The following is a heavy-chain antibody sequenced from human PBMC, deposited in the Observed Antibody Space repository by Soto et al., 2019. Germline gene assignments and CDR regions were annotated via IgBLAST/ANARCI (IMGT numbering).Heavy chain of an antibody. J-gene: IGHJ4*02. CDR1: GDSISSGCYY. CDR2: NYYSGST. D-gene: IGHD2-2*01. V-gene: IGHV4-31*01. CDR3: ARPQFVAPAAMLASSGYRTNPYFDF. Sequence: QVQLQESGPGLVKPSQTLSLTCTVSGDSISSGCYYWSCIPQRPGNGVEWIRYNYYSGSTYYNRSLKSQVTISVDTAKNQFCLRLDSVTAADTAVYSWARPQFVAPAAMLASSGYRTNPYFDFWGQGTVVTVSS.